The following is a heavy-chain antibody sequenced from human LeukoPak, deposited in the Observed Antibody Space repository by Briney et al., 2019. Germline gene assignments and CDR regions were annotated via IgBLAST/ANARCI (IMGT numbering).Heavy chain of an antibody. Sequence: PSETLSLTCAVYGGSFSGHYWSWLRQLPGKGLEWIGQINHSGSTNYCPSLKSRGTISVDTSKNQFSLKLTSVTAADTAVYYCARLTETHYVWGTYRHLDYWGQGNLVTVSS. CDR2: INHSGST. V-gene: IGHV4-34*01. CDR1: GGSFSGHY. D-gene: IGHD3-16*02. CDR3: ARLTETHYVWGTYRHLDY. J-gene: IGHJ4*02.